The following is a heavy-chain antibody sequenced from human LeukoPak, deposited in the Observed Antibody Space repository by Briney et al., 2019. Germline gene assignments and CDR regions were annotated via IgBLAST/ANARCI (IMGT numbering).Heavy chain of an antibody. CDR3: AKGLRTGVGPYMGYHYYMDV. Sequence: PGGSLRLSRAASGFTFSSYAMSWVRQAPGKGLKWVSTINDNGAGTYYADSVKGRFTISRDNSNNTVSLQMNSLRDEDTGVYFCAKGLRTGVGPYMGYHYYMDVWGKGATVTVSS. V-gene: IGHV3-23*01. D-gene: IGHD3-16*01. CDR1: GFTFSSYA. J-gene: IGHJ6*03. CDR2: INDNGAGT.